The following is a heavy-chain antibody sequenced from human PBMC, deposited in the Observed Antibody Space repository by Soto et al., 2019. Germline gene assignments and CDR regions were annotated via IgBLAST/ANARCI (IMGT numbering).Heavy chain of an antibody. J-gene: IGHJ6*02. CDR3: ARMGGWGTGFERPPSAYYGMDV. CDR1: GFTFSSYA. CDR2: ISYDGSNK. V-gene: IGHV3-30-3*01. D-gene: IGHD3-16*01. Sequence: GGSLRLSCAASGFTFSSYAMHWVRQAPGKGLEWVAVISYDGSNKYYADSVKGRFTISRDNSKNTLYLQMNSLRAEDSAVYYCARMGGWGTGFERPPSAYYGMDVWGQGTTVTVSS.